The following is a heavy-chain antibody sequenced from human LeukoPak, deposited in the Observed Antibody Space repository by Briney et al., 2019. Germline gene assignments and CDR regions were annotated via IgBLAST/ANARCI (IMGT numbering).Heavy chain of an antibody. V-gene: IGHV3-48*02. D-gene: IGHD3-16*01. CDR2: ISSGSSTI. CDR1: GFTSSTYN. CDR3: ARGETARVDY. Sequence: GGSLRLSCAASGFTSSTYNMNWVRQAPGKGLEWLSYISSGSSTIYYADSVEGRFTISRDNAKNSLYLQMNSLRDEDTAVYYCARGETARVDYWGQGILVTVSS. J-gene: IGHJ4*02.